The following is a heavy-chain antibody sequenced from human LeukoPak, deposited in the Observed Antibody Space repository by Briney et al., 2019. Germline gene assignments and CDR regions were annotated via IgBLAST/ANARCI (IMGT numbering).Heavy chain of an antibody. J-gene: IGHJ4*02. CDR2: INHSGST. CDR3: ARLGGSYSSYFDY. Sequence: PSETLSLTCTVSGYSISSGYYWSWIRQPPGKGLEWIGEINHSGSTNYNPSLKSRVTISVDTSKNQFSLKLSSVTAADTAVYYCARLGGSYSSYFDYWGQGTLVTVSS. V-gene: IGHV4-38-2*02. CDR1: GYSISSGYY. D-gene: IGHD1-26*01.